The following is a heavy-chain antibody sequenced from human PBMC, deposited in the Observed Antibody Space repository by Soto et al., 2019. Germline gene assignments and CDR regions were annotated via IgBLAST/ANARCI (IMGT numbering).Heavy chain of an antibody. CDR2: IKSKTNGGTT. J-gene: IGHJ4*02. Sequence: EVQLVESGGGLVKPGGSLRLSCAASGFTFTNAWMNWVRQAPGKGLEWVGRIKSKTNGGTTDYAAPVKGRFTISRDDSKHTLYLQMNSLKTEDTAVYYCTTYLGVTSFDYWGQGTLFTVSS. D-gene: IGHD1-26*01. V-gene: IGHV3-15*07. CDR1: GFTFTNAW. CDR3: TTYLGVTSFDY.